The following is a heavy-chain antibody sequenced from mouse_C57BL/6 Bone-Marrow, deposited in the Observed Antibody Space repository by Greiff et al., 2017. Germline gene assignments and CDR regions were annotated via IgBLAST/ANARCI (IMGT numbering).Heavy chain of an antibody. V-gene: IGHV2-4*01. D-gene: IGHD1-3*01. CDR1: GFSLTSYG. CDR2: IWSGGST. J-gene: IGHJ1*03. CDR3: AKKGLNFDV. Sequence: VKVVESGPGLVQPSQSLSITCTVSGFSLTSYGVHWVRQPPGKGLEWLGVIWSGGSTDYNAAFISRLSISKDNSKSQVFFKMNSLQADDTAIYYCAKKGLNFDVWGTGTTVTVSS.